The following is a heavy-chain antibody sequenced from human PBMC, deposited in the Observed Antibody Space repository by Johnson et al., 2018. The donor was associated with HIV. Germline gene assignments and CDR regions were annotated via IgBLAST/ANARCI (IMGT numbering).Heavy chain of an antibody. Sequence: EVQLVESGGGLIQPGGSLRLSCAASGFTVSSNYMSWVRQAPGKGLEWVSVIYSGGNTYYADSVKGRFTISRDNSKNTLYLQMNSLRAEDTAVYYCARDRGSSSPAHAFDIWGQGTMVTVS. CDR3: ARDRGSSSPAHAFDI. V-gene: IGHV3-53*01. D-gene: IGHD6-6*01. CDR1: GFTVSSNY. CDR2: IYSGGNT. J-gene: IGHJ3*02.